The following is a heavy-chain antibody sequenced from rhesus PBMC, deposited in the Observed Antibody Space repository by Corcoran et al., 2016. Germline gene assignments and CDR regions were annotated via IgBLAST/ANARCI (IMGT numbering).Heavy chain of an antibody. D-gene: IGHD6-25*01. V-gene: IGHV4-99*01. CDR1: GYSISSGYY. J-gene: IGHJ4*01. CDR3: ASPFTAAGGY. CDR2: ISGSRGST. Sequence: QLQLQESGPGLVKPSETLSVTCAVSGYSISSGYYWGWIRPHPGKGLGSIGYISGSRGSTYYNPSRKIRGTISKDTSKNQFALKLSVVTAADTAVYYCASPFTAAGGYWGQGVLVTVSS.